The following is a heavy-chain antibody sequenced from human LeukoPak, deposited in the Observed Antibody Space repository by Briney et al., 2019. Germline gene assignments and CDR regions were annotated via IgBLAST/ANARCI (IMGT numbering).Heavy chain of an antibody. J-gene: IGHJ4*02. Sequence: GGSLRLSCAASGFTFSSYEMNWVRQAPGKGLEWVSYISSSGSTIYYADSVKGRFTISRDNAKNSLYLQMNSLRAEDTAVYYCARMDGDSPFSYWGQGTLVTVSS. CDR1: GFTFSSYE. V-gene: IGHV3-48*03. CDR2: ISSSGSTI. D-gene: IGHD4-17*01. CDR3: ARMDGDSPFSY.